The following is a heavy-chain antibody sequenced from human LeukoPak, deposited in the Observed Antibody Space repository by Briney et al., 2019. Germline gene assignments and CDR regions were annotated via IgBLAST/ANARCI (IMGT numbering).Heavy chain of an antibody. J-gene: IGHJ4*02. CDR2: IIPILGIA. CDR1: GGTFSSYA. Sequence: ASVKVSCKASGGTFSSYAISWVRQAPGQGLEWMGRIIPILGIANYAQKFQGRVTITADKSTSTAYMELSSLRSEGTAVYYCATHYFPAIPRYWGQGTLVTVSS. V-gene: IGHV1-69*04. D-gene: IGHD2/OR15-2a*01. CDR3: ATHYFPAIPRY.